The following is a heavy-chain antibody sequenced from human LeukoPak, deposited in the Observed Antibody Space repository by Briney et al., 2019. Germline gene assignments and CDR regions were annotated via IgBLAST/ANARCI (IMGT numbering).Heavy chain of an antibody. CDR1: GVSFSSYA. J-gene: IGHJ4*02. Sequence: GGALSLSCAASGVSFSSYAMNWVRQAPGKGLEWVSIIFGNGDTTYYADSVKGRFTVYRDNSKVTLYLQMNDLRPDDTALYYCAKRNTMVRGGPCFDYWGQGRLVTVSS. V-gene: IGHV3-23*01. CDR2: IFGNGDTT. CDR3: AKRNTMVRGGPCFDY. D-gene: IGHD3-10*01.